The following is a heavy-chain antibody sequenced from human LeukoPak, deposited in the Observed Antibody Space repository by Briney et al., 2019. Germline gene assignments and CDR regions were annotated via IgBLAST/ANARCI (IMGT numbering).Heavy chain of an antibody. J-gene: IGHJ4*02. V-gene: IGHV4-59*12. Sequence: SETLSLTCTVSGGSISSYYWSWIRQPPGKGLEWIGYIYYSGSTYYNPSLKSRVTISVDTSKNQFSLKLSSVTAADTAVYYCARFWLGGYYYFDYWGQGTLVTVSS. CDR2: IYYSGST. D-gene: IGHD3-22*01. CDR3: ARFWLGGYYYFDY. CDR1: GGSISSYY.